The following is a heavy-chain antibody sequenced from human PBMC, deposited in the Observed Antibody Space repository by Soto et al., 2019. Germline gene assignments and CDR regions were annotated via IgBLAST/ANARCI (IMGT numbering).Heavy chain of an antibody. Sequence: QVQLVQSGAEVKKPGSSVKVSCKASGGTFSSYTISWVRQAPGQGLEWMGRIIPILGIAHYAQKFQGRVTIPADKYTSTAYMAPSSLRSEDTAVYYCARIVVVVADAFDIWGQGTMVTVSS. V-gene: IGHV1-69*02. CDR2: IIPILGIA. J-gene: IGHJ3*02. CDR1: GGTFSSYT. D-gene: IGHD2-15*01. CDR3: ARIVVVVADAFDI.